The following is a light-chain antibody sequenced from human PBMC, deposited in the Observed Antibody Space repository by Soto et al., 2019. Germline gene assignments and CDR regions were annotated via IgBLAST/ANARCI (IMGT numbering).Light chain of an antibody. Sequence: QSALTQPASVSGSPGQSITISCTGTSSDVGAYNYVSWYQQHPGKAPKLMISDVSNRPSGVSNRFSGSKSGNTASLTISGLQAEDEADYYCSSYTTSSTLGVFGGGTKLTVL. J-gene: IGLJ3*02. CDR2: DVS. CDR3: SSYTTSSTLGV. V-gene: IGLV2-14*01. CDR1: SSDVGAYNY.